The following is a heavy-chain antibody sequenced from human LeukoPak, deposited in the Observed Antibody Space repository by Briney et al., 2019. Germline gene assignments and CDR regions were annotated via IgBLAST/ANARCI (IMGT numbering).Heavy chain of an antibody. J-gene: IGHJ3*02. D-gene: IGHD1-1*01. CDR3: ARDPAPATGAFDI. CDR1: GFTISSNY. Sequence: PGGSLRLSCAASGFTISSNYMNWVRQAPGKGLEWVSVIFNIGDTYYADSVKGRFTISRDTSKNTLYLQMNSLRVDDTAVYYCARDPAPATGAFDIWGQGTMVIIS. V-gene: IGHV3-53*01. CDR2: IFNIGDT.